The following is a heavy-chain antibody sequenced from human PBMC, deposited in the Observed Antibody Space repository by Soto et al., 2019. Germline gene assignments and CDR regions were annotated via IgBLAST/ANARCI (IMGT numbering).Heavy chain of an antibody. CDR3: ARETSYGQAATIVGEF. Sequence: GGSLRLSXVGSGVCFNEYGINWVCQAPGKGLEWISYINSGGSLIYYAASVKGRFTISRDNPKDSVYFQMNSLRADDTALYYCARETSYGQAATIVGEFWGQGTLVTVSS. D-gene: IGHD3-10*01. V-gene: IGHV3-48*01. CDR2: INSGGSLI. J-gene: IGHJ4*02. CDR1: GVCFNEYG.